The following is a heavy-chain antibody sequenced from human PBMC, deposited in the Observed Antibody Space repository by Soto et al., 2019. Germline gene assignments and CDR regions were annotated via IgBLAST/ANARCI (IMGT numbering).Heavy chain of an antibody. CDR1: VGTFSSYA. CDR3: AYLPDTYYYDSSGYQSVSSY. V-gene: IGHV1-69*13. D-gene: IGHD3-22*01. J-gene: IGHJ4*02. CDR2: IIPIFGTA. Sequence: ASVKVSCKASVGTFSSYAISWVRQAPGQGLEWMGGIIPIFGTANYAQKFQGRVTITADESTSTAYMELSSLRSEDTAVYYCAYLPDTYYYDSSGYQSVSSYWGQGTLVTSPQ.